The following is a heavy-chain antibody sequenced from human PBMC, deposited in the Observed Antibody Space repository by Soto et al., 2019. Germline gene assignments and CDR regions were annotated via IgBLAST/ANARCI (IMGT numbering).Heavy chain of an antibody. J-gene: IGHJ4*02. V-gene: IGHV3-11*01. D-gene: IGHD3-3*01. CDR3: ARSFWSGYYPPPHYFDY. CDR1: GCTLSDFY. Sequence: QVQLVESGGGLVKPGGSLRLSCAASGCTLSDFYMSWIRQAPGKGLEWVSYISNSGSTIYYPDSVKGRFTISRDNAKNSLYQQMNSLRAEDTAVYYCARSFWSGYYPPPHYFDYWGQGTLVTVSS. CDR2: ISNSGSTI.